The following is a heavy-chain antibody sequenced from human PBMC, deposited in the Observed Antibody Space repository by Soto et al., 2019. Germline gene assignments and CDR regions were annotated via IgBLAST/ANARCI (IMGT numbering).Heavy chain of an antibody. Sequence: TLSLTCTVSGGSLSSYYWSWIRQPPGKGLEWIGYIYYSGYTNYNPSLKSRVTISVDTSKNQFSLKLSSVSAADTAVYYCARDRLDYGDLNLFDPWGQGTLVTVSS. D-gene: IGHD4-17*01. CDR1: GGSLSSYY. J-gene: IGHJ5*02. V-gene: IGHV4-59*01. CDR3: ARDRLDYGDLNLFDP. CDR2: IYYSGYT.